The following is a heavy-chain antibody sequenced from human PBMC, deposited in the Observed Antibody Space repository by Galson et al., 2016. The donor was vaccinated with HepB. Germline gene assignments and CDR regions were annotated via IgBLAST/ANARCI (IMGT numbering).Heavy chain of an antibody. D-gene: IGHD1-26*01. CDR3: ARDVREFGRYYNRFDP. CDR1: GASISSGDYY. J-gene: IGHJ5*02. CDR2: IYYTGST. Sequence: TLSLTCTVSGASISSGDYYWSWIRQPPGKGLEWIGYIYYTGSTHYNPSLKSRVTISVDTSKNQFSLKVSSVTAADTAVYYCARDVREFGRYYNRFDPWGQGTLVTVSS. V-gene: IGHV4-30-4*01.